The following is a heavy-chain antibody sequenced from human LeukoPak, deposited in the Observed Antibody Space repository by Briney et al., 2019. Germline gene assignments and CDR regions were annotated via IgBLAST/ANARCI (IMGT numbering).Heavy chain of an antibody. V-gene: IGHV4-30-4*08. CDR2: IYYSGST. J-gene: IGHJ4*02. Sequence: SQTLSLTCTVSGGSISSGDYYWSWIRQPPGKGLEWIGYIYYSGSTYYNPSLERRVTISVDTSKNQFSLKLSSVTAADTAVYYCARGGGGYSSSWYPYYDSSGYYAFDYWGQGTLVTASS. CDR1: GGSISSGDYY. D-gene: IGHD3-22*01. CDR3: ARGGGGYSSSWYPYYDSSGYYAFDY.